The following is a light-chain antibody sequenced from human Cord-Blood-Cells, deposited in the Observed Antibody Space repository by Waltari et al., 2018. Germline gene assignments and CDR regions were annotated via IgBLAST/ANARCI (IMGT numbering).Light chain of an antibody. J-gene: IGKJ2*03. CDR3: QQYNNWPPMYS. Sequence: ELVMTQSPATLSVSPGERATLSCRASQSVSSNLAWYQQKPGQAPRLLIYGASTRATGIPARFSGSGSGTEFTLTISSLQSEDFAVYYCQQYNNWPPMYSFRQGTKLEIK. CDR1: QSVSSN. V-gene: IGKV3-15*01. CDR2: GAS.